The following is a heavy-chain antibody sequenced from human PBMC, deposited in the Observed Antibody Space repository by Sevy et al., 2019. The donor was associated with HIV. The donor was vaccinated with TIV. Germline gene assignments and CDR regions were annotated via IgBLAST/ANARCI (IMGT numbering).Heavy chain of an antibody. CDR1: GFTFSSYW. J-gene: IGHJ5*02. V-gene: IGHV3-74*01. Sequence: GGSLRLSCAASGFTFSSYWMHWVRQAPGKGLVWVSRINSDGSSTSYADSVKGRFTISRDNAKNTLYLQMNSRGAEDTAVYYCARDPLSDNFGVVQEVNWFDPWGQGTLVTVSS. CDR3: ARDPLSDNFGVVQEVNWFDP. CDR2: INSDGSST. D-gene: IGHD3-3*01.